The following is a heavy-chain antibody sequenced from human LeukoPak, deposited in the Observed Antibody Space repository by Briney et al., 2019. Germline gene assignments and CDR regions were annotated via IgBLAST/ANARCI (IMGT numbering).Heavy chain of an antibody. CDR2: INHSGTT. CDR3: ARKKLVARGYFDF. D-gene: IGHD6-13*01. V-gene: IGHV4-39*01. CDR1: GDSISNSGYY. J-gene: IGHJ4*02. Sequence: PSEALSLTCTVSGDSISNSGYYWDWIRHSPGEGLEWSGSINHSGTTYYEPSLKRRVTISVDASKNQFSLKLSSVTAADTTIYYCARKKLVARGYFDFWGRGIPVTVSS.